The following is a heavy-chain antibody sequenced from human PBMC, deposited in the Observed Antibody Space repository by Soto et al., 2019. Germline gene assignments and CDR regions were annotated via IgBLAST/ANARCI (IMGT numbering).Heavy chain of an antibody. V-gene: IGHV4-61*08. Sequence: PSETLSLTCTVSGGSVSSGAYYWSWIRQPPGKGLEWIGYISFTGDTSYNPSLKSRVTISVDTSKNQFPLKLSSVTAADTAVYYCARRGDYYDSSGYYYAPFDYWGQGTLVTVSS. CDR2: ISFTGDT. D-gene: IGHD3-22*01. CDR3: ARRGDYYDSSGYYYAPFDY. CDR1: GGSVSSGAYY. J-gene: IGHJ4*02.